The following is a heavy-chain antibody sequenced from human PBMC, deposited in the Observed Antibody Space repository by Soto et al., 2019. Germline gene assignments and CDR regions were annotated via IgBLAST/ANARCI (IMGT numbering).Heavy chain of an antibody. J-gene: IGHJ5*02. Sequence: PXGPLGLSCSASGFTFSMFSMHGVRQAPGKGLEYVSGISSNGDSTYYADSVKGRFTISRDNSKNTLYLQMSSLRAVDTAVYYCVHPRSTVQIPPTWGQGTLVTVSS. CDR2: ISSNGDST. V-gene: IGHV3-64D*06. CDR1: GFTFSMFS. D-gene: IGHD4-17*01. CDR3: VHPRSTVQIPPT.